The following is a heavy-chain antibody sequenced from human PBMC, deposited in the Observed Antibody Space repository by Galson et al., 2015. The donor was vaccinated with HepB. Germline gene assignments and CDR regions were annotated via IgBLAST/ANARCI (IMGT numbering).Heavy chain of an antibody. CDR1: GFTFSSYA. CDR2: ISGSGGST. D-gene: IGHD5-12*01. CDR3: AKEEGPRGYSGYDNHDAFDI. Sequence: SLRLSCAASGFTFSSYAMSWVRQAPGKGLEWVSAISGSGGSTYYADSVKGRFTISRDNSKNTLYLQMNSLRAEDTAVYYCAKEEGPRGYSGYDNHDAFDIWGQGTMVTVSS. V-gene: IGHV3-23*01. J-gene: IGHJ3*02.